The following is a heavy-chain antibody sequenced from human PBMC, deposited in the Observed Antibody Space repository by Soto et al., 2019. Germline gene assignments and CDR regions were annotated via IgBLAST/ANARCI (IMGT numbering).Heavy chain of an antibody. D-gene: IGHD1-7*01. CDR1: GFTFSSYS. V-gene: IGHV3-21*01. CDR3: ARDHAGTTVFVTSSALDY. CDR2: ISSSSYI. Sequence: EVQLVESGGGLVKPGGSLRLSCAASGFTFSSYSMNWVRQAPGKGLEWVSSISSSSYIYYADSVKGRFTISRDNAKNSLYLQMNSLRAEDTAVYYCARDHAGTTVFVTSSALDYWGQGTLVTVSS. J-gene: IGHJ4*02.